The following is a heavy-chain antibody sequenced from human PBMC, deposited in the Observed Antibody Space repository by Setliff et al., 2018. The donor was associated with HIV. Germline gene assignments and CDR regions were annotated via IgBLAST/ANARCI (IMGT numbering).Heavy chain of an antibody. Sequence: ALVKVSCKASGYTFITYYIHWVRQAPGQGLEWMGIINPSSTSTNYAQRFQGRVTMTRDTSTSTVYMELSSLRSEDTAVYYCARDHMSVGAWVGATSRGLFQHWGQGTLVTSPQ. CDR2: INPSSTST. V-gene: IGHV1-46*01. CDR3: ARDHMSVGAWVGATSRGLFQH. CDR1: GYTFITYY. J-gene: IGHJ1*01. D-gene: IGHD1-26*01.